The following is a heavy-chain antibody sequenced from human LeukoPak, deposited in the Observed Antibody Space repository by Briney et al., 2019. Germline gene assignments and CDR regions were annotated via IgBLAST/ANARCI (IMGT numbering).Heavy chain of an antibody. V-gene: IGHV4-59*08. J-gene: IGHJ4*02. D-gene: IGHD1-26*01. CDR3: ARHSGLYSDFYFDY. CDR2: ISDSGST. CDR1: GDSFSSYY. Sequence: SETLSLTCTASGDSFSSYYWSWIRQSPGKGLEWIAYISDSGSTNHNPSLKSRVTISVDTSKKQLSLKLSSVTAADTAVYYCARHSGLYSDFYFDYWGQGTLVTVSS.